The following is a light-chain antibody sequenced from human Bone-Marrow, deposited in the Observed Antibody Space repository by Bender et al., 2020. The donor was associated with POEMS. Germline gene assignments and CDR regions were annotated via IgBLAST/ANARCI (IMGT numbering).Light chain of an antibody. CDR1: SSNIGTNP. CDR3: AAWEDSLNGWV. Sequence: QSVLTQPPSASGTPGQRVTISCSGSSSNIGTNPVNWYQQLPGTAPKLLIYINNQRPSGVPDRFSGSKSGASASLAISGLRSEDEVNYYCAAWEDSLNGWVFGGGTKLTVL. V-gene: IGLV1-44*01. J-gene: IGLJ3*02. CDR2: INN.